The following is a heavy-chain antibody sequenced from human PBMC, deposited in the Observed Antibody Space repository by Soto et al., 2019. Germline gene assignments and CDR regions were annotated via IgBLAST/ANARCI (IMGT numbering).Heavy chain of an antibody. CDR2: IFHSGST. V-gene: IGHV4-39*07. J-gene: IGHJ4*02. D-gene: IGHD6-13*01. CDR1: GESISSSSYY. Sequence: TLSLTCTVSGESISSSSYYWGWIRKPPGKGLEWIGEIFHSGSTNYNPSLKSRVTISVDKSKNQFSLKLSSMTAADTAVYYCAKGGRIAGDYWGQGTLVTVSS. CDR3: AKGGRIAGDY.